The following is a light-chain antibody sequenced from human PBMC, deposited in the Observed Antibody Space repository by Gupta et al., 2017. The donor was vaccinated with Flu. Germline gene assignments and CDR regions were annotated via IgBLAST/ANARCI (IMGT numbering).Light chain of an antibody. CDR3: SSYTSSSTWV. J-gene: IGLJ3*02. CDR1: SSDVGGYNY. CDR2: DVS. Sequence: QSALTQAASVSGSPGQSITISCTGTSSDVGGYNYVSWYQQHPGKAPKLMIYDVSDRPSGVSTRFSGSKSGNTASLTIFGLQAEDEADYYCSSYTSSSTWVFGGGTKLTVL. V-gene: IGLV2-14*01.